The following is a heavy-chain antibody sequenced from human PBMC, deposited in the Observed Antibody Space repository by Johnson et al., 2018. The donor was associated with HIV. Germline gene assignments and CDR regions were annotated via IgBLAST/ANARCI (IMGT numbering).Heavy chain of an antibody. J-gene: IGHJ3*02. CDR3: AKGIVVGVRAFDI. CDR2: ISYSGSNK. CDR1: GFTFSSFA. Sequence: QVQLVESGGGLIQPGGSLRLSCAASGFTFSSFAMHWVRQTPGNGLEWVSIISYSGSNKYYADSVKGRFTISRDNSKNTLYLQMNSLRAEDTAVYYCAKGIVVGVRAFDIWGQGTMVTVSS. V-gene: IGHV3-30*04. D-gene: IGHD3-22*01.